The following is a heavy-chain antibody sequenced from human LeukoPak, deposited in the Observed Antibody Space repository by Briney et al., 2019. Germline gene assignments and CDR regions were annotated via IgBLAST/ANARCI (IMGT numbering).Heavy chain of an antibody. D-gene: IGHD3-10*02. Sequence: GASVKVSCKTSGYTFSDFYIHWVRQAPGQGLEWMGWINPKTGGITYSQKFKGRVTMTRDTSLNTAHMEVTGLTFGDTAVYYCAREWGPNYVRGWFDPWGQGTLVSVSS. V-gene: IGHV1-2*02. CDR1: GYTFSDFY. CDR3: AREWGPNYVRGWFDP. CDR2: INPKTGGI. J-gene: IGHJ5*02.